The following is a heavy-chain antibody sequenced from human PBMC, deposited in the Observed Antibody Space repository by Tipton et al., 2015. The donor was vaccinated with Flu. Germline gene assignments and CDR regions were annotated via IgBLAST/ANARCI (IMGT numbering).Heavy chain of an antibody. V-gene: IGHV1-18*01. Sequence: QLVQSGPEVKKPGTSVKVSCKASGFTFTSSAMQWVRQARGQRLEWMGWISAYNGNTNYAQKLQGRVTMTTDTSTSTAYMELRSLRSDDTAVYYCARDARYSGYEYDAFDIWGQGTMVPVSS. D-gene: IGHD5-12*01. CDR1: GFTFTSSA. CDR2: ISAYNGNT. J-gene: IGHJ3*02. CDR3: ARDARYSGYEYDAFDI.